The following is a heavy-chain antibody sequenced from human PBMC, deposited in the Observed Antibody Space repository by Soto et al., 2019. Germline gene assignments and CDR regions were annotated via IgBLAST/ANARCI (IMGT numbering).Heavy chain of an antibody. J-gene: IGHJ5*02. D-gene: IGHD3-22*01. CDR3: ARRHYYDSSGYLS. CDR2: IYPGDSDT. CDR1: GYSFTIYW. Sequence: GESLKISCNGSGYSFTIYWIGWVRQMPGKGLEWMGIIYPGDSDTRYSPSFQGQVTISADKSISTAYLQWSSLKASDTAMYYCARRHYYDSSGYLSWGQGTLVTVSS. V-gene: IGHV5-51*01.